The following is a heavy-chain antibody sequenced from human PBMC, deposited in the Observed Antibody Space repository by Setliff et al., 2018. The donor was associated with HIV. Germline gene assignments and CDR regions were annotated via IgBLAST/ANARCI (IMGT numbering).Heavy chain of an antibody. CDR1: GDSIGITNYY. Sequence: SETLSLTCIASGDSIGITNYYWGWVRQPPGRGLEWVGSIYQSGRTFYNPSLSGRVTVSIATSKNQFSLKLTSVTAADTAVYYCARSALYGDNFRIFWYFDVWGRGTLVTVSS. V-gene: IGHV4-39*07. CDR2: IYQSGRT. CDR3: ARSALYGDNFRIFWYFDV. J-gene: IGHJ2*01. D-gene: IGHD4-17*01.